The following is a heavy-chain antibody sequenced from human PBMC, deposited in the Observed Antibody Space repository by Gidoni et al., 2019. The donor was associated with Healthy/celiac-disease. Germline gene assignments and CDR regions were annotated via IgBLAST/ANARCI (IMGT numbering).Heavy chain of an antibody. CDR2: ISYDGRNK. V-gene: IGHV3-30*18. D-gene: IGHD6-19*01. CDR1: GLTFSSYG. Sequence: QVQLVESGGGVVQPGRYLRLSCAASGLTFSSYGMHWVRQAPRKGLEWVAVISYDGRNKYYADSVKGRFTISRDNSKNTLYLQMNSLRAEDTAVYYCAKAGEQWLVSKRAYFDLWGRGTLVTVSS. CDR3: AKAGEQWLVSKRAYFDL. J-gene: IGHJ2*01.